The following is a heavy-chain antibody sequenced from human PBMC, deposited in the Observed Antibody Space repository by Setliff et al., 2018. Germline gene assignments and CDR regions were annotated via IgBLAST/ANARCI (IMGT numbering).Heavy chain of an antibody. CDR1: GFTFSSYW. J-gene: IGHJ3*02. CDR2: IKQDGSTK. D-gene: IGHD3-22*01. Sequence: GGSLRLSCAASGFTFSSYWMSWVRQAPGKGLEWVANIKQDGSTKYYFDSVKGRFTISRDNAKRSLYLQMNGLSADDTGVYYCVRDDADNYDAFDNWGQGTLVTVSS. V-gene: IGHV3-7*01. CDR3: VRDDADNYDAFDN.